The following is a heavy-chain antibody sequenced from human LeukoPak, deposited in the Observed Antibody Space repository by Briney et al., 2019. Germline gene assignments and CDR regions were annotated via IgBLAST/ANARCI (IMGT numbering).Heavy chain of an antibody. CDR1: GFIFGDYV. Sequence: PGGSLRLSCAASGFIFGDYVMHWVRQAPGKGLEWVSGISWNSGSIAYADSVKGRFTISRDNAKNSLYLQMNSLRAEDMALYYCAKDRYCGPSADAFDIWGQGTMVTVAS. D-gene: IGHD2-21*01. CDR2: ISWNSGSI. J-gene: IGHJ3*02. CDR3: AKDRYCGPSADAFDI. V-gene: IGHV3-9*03.